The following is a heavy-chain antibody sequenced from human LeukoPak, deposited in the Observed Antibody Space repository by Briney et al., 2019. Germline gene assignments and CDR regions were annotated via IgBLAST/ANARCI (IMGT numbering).Heavy chain of an antibody. CDR3: AREILISNYDSFPFDL. D-gene: IGHD3-3*01. V-gene: IGHV4-4*07. J-gene: IGHJ2*01. CDR1: GDSITSYY. Sequence: SETLSLTCTVSGDSITSYYWSWIRQSAEKGLEWLGRIYTSGSTNYNPSLKSRLTMSVDTSKNQFSLKLSSVTAADTAVYYCAREILISNYDSFPFDLWGRGTLVTVSS. CDR2: IYTSGST.